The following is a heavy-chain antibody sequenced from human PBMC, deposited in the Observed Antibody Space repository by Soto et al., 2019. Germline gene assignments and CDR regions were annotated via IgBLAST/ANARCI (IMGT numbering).Heavy chain of an antibody. CDR2: IYYSGST. CDR3: ARLGGDQIIMVRDYGMDV. J-gene: IGHJ6*02. Sequence: PSETLSLTCTVSGGSISSSSYYWGWIRQPPGKGLEWIGSIYYSGSTYYNPSLKSRVTISVDTSKNQFSLKLSSVTAADTAVYYCARLGGDQIIMVRDYGMDVWGQGTTVTVSS. V-gene: IGHV4-39*01. D-gene: IGHD3-10*01. CDR1: GGSISSSSYY.